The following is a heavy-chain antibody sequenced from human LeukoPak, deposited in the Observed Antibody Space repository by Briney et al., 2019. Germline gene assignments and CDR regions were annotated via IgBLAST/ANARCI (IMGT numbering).Heavy chain of an antibody. Sequence: GGSLRLSCVASGFTFSNYAMHWVRQAPGKGLEWVAVISYDGSDKYYADSVKGRFNISRDNSKNRLFLPMNSLISEDTAVYYCARDLAPHDDSSGYFDHWGQGTLTTVSS. D-gene: IGHD3-22*01. V-gene: IGHV3-30*04. CDR3: ARDLAPHDDSSGYFDH. J-gene: IGHJ4*02. CDR1: GFTFSNYA. CDR2: ISYDGSDK.